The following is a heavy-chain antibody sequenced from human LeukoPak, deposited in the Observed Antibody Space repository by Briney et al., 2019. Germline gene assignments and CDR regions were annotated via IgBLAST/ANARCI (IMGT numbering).Heavy chain of an antibody. CDR2: IKSKTEGGTT. V-gene: IGHV3-15*01. J-gene: IGHJ6*02. D-gene: IGHD2-21*02. CDR1: GFTFSNAW. Sequence: GGSLRLSCAASGFTFSNAWMSWVRQAPGKGLEWVGRIKSKTEGGTTDYAAPVKGRFTISRDDSKNTLYLQMNSLKTEDTAVYYCTTEVVVVTPSCMDVWGQGTTVTVSS. CDR3: TTEVVVVTPSCMDV.